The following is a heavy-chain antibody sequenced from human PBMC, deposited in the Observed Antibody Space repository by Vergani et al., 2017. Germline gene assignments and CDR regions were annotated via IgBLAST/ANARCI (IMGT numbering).Heavy chain of an antibody. J-gene: IGHJ6*03. CDR2: MNPNSGNT. Sequence: QVQLVQSGAEVKKPGASVKVSCKASGYTFTSYDINWVRQATGQGLEWMGWMNPNSGNTGYAQKFQGRVTMTRNTSISTAYMELSSLRSEDTAVYYCARGVSGSGHYYYYYMDVWGKGTTVTVSS. CDR1: GYTFTSYD. V-gene: IGHV1-8*02. D-gene: IGHD1-26*01. CDR3: ARGVSGSGHYYYYYMDV.